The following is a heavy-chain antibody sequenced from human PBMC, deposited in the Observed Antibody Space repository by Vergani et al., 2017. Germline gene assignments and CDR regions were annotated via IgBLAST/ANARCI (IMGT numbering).Heavy chain of an antibody. CDR1: GGSISSSSYY. V-gene: IGHV4-39*07. J-gene: IGHJ5*02. CDR3: ARLTYTMVRGVSLFDP. Sequence: QLQLQESGPGLVKPSETLSLTCTVSGGSISSSSYYWGWIRQPPGKGLEWIGSIYYSGSTYYNPSLKSRVTISVDTSKNQFSLKLSSVTAADTAVYYCARLTYTMVRGVSLFDPWGQGTLVTVSS. D-gene: IGHD3-10*01. CDR2: IYYSGST.